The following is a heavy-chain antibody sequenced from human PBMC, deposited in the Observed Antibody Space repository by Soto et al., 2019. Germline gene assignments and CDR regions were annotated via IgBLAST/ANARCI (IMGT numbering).Heavy chain of an antibody. CDR1: GGSLISNNHY. Sequence: QLQLRESGPGLVKPSETLSLTCTVSGGSLISNNHYWGWLRQPPGKGLEWIGNIYYSGTTYYNPSLKSRVIMSVDTSKGQFSLKLSSMTVADTAVYFCARRSTISRGFDYWGQGTLVAVSS. V-gene: IGHV4-39*01. CDR2: IYYSGTT. D-gene: IGHD3-3*01. CDR3: ARRSTISRGFDY. J-gene: IGHJ4*02.